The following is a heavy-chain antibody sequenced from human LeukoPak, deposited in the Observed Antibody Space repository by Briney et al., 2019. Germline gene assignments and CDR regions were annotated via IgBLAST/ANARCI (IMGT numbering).Heavy chain of an antibody. D-gene: IGHD3-16*01. V-gene: IGHV3-23*01. Sequence: GGSLRLSCAASGFTFSSYAMSWVRQAPGKGLEWVSAISGSGGSTYYADSVKGRFTISRDNSKNTLYLQMNSLRAEDTAVYYCANWPGGSPLSLAFDIWGQGTMVTVSS. CDR3: ANWPGGSPLSLAFDI. CDR1: GFTFSSYA. CDR2: ISGSGGST. J-gene: IGHJ3*02.